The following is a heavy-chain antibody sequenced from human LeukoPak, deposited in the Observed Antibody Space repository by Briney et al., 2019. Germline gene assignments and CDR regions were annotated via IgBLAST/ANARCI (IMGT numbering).Heavy chain of an antibody. Sequence: KPGGSLRLSCAASGFTFSSYSMNWVRQAPGKGLEWVSSISSSSYIYYADSVKGRFTISRDNAKNSLYLQMNSLRAEDTAVYYCARDTYYYDSSGCYHWGQGTLVTVSS. V-gene: IGHV3-21*01. J-gene: IGHJ5*02. CDR1: GFTFSSYS. CDR3: ARDTYYYDSSGCYH. D-gene: IGHD3-22*01. CDR2: ISSSSYI.